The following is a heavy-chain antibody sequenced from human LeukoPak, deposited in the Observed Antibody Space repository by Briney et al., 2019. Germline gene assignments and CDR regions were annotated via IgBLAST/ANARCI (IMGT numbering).Heavy chain of an antibody. Sequence: GGSLRLSCAASGFTVSSTHMSWVRQAPGKGLEWVSAMYTGGTTYYADSVQGRFTISKDTSKNTLYLHMNILRADDTAVYYCAKDEATSGGGLASWGQGTLVTVSS. CDR2: MYTGGTT. D-gene: IGHD3-16*01. V-gene: IGHV3-53*01. J-gene: IGHJ4*02. CDR3: AKDEATSGGGLAS. CDR1: GFTVSSTH.